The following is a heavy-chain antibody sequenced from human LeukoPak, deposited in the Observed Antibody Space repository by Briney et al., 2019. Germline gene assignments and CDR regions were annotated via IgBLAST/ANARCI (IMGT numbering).Heavy chain of an antibody. Sequence: PSETLSLTCSVSGGSISSYYWSWIRQPPRKGLEWIGYIYYSGSTNYNPSLKSRVTISVDTSKNQFSLKLSSVTAADTAVYYCARATVTPCHFDYRGQGTLVTVSS. J-gene: IGHJ4*02. V-gene: IGHV4-59*01. CDR1: GGSISSYY. CDR3: ARATVTPCHFDY. CDR2: IYYSGST. D-gene: IGHD4-17*01.